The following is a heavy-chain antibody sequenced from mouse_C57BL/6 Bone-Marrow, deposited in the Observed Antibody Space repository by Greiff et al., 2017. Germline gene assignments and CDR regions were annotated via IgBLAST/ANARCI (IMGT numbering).Heavy chain of an antibody. CDR2: IYPGSGNT. V-gene: IGHV1-66*01. D-gene: IGHD3-3*01. Sequence: VQLQQSGPELVKPGASVKISCKASGYSFTSYYIHWVKQRPGQGLEWIGWIYPGSGNTKYNEKFKGKATLTADTSSSTAYMQLSSLTSEDSAVYYCAKGPQAWFAYGGQGTLVTVSA. CDR1: GYSFTSYY. CDR3: AKGPQAWFAY. J-gene: IGHJ3*01.